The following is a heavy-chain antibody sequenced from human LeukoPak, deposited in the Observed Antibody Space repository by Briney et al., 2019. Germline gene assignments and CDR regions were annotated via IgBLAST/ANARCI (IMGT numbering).Heavy chain of an antibody. J-gene: IGHJ6*02. CDR1: GGSISSFY. CDR3: ARWAQRLDV. Sequence: TSETLSLTCTVSGGSISSFYWSWIRQPPGKGLEWIGYIFYSGSTNYNPSLKSRVTISVDTSKNQFSLKLSSVTAADTAVYYCARWAQRLDVWGQGTTVTVSS. V-gene: IGHV4-59*01. CDR2: IFYSGST.